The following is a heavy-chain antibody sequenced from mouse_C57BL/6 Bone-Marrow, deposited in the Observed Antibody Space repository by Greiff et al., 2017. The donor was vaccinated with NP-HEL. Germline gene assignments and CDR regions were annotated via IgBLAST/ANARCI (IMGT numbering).Heavy chain of an antibody. CDR3: ARETLYGNYGFAY. CDR2: ISYDGSN. CDR1: GYSITSGYY. D-gene: IGHD2-1*01. J-gene: IGHJ3*01. Sequence: ESGPGLVKPSQSLSLTCSVTGYSITSGYYWNWIRQFPGNKLERMGYISYDGSNNYNPSLKNRISITRDTSKNPFFLQLNSVTTEDTATYYCARETLYGNYGFAYWGQGTLVTVSA. V-gene: IGHV3-6*01.